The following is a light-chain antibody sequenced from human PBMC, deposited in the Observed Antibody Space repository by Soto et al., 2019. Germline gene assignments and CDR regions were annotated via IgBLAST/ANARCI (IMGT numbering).Light chain of an antibody. Sequence: DIQMTQSPSSLSASVGDRVTITCRASQSISSYLNWYQQKPGKAPKLLIYAASSLQSGVPSRFSGSGSGTDFTLTISSLQPEYFATYYCQHSYSTPQTFAQGLKVGIK. CDR2: AAS. CDR3: QHSYSTPQT. J-gene: IGKJ1*01. V-gene: IGKV1-39*01. CDR1: QSISSY.